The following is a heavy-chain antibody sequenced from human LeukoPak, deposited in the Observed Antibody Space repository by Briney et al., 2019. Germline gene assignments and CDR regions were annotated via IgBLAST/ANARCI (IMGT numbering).Heavy chain of an antibody. CDR2: ISSRGSTI. CDR3: ARLKWERPDAFDI. V-gene: IGHV3-48*03. CDR1: GFTFSSYE. J-gene: IGHJ3*02. Sequence: GGSLRLSCAASGFTFSSYEMNWVRQAPGKGLEWVSYISSRGSTINYADSVKGRFTISRDNAKNSLYLQMNSLRAEDTAVYYCARLKWERPDAFDIWGQGTMVTVSS. D-gene: IGHD1-26*01.